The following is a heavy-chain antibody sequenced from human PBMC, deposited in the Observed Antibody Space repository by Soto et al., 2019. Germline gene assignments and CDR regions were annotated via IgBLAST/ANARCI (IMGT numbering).Heavy chain of an antibody. J-gene: IGHJ5*02. CDR1: GGSISGRC. CDR3: AKSHYGSSGYYILDH. CDR2: FCYTGST. V-gene: IGHV4-59*01. Sequence: SETLSLTCTVSGGSISGRCWSWVRQSPGKGLEWIGYFCYTGSTNYNPSLKSRVTISVGRSKTQCSLKLTSVTAADTAVYYCAKSHYGSSGYYILDHWGQGTLVTVSS. D-gene: IGHD3-22*01.